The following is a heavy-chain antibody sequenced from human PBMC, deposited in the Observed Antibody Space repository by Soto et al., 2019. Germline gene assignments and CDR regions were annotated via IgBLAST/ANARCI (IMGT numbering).Heavy chain of an antibody. CDR2: MNPNSGNT. D-gene: IGHD3-22*01. J-gene: IGHJ6*02. CDR1: GYTFSSYE. V-gene: IGHV1-8*01. CDR3: AREATVVVITARGMDV. Sequence: QVQLVQSGAEVKKPGASVKVSCKASGYTFSSYEINWVRQATGQGLEWMGWMNPNSGNTGYAQKFQGRVTMTRNTSISTAYLELSCLRSEDTAVYYCAREATVVVITARGMDVWGQGTTVTVSS.